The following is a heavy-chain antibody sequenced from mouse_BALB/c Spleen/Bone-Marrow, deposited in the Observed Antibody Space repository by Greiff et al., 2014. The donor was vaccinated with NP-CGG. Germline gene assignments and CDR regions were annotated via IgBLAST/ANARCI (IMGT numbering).Heavy chain of an antibody. D-gene: IGHD4-1*01. CDR1: GFHIKDTY. V-gene: IGHV14-3*02. CDR2: IDPANGNT. Sequence: VPLKESGAKLVKPGASGKLSCTAFGFHIKDTYLPWGKKRPEQGLEWIGRIDPANGNTKYDPKFQGKATITADTSSNTAYLQLSSLTSEDTAVYYCARWEYYAMDDWGQGTSVTVSS. CDR3: ARWEYYAMDD. J-gene: IGHJ4*01.